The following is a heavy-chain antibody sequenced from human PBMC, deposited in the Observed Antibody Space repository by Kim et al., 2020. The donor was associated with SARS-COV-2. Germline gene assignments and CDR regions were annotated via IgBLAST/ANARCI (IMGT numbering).Heavy chain of an antibody. CDR3: TTEGAGTTTRYYYYYMDV. D-gene: IGHD1-7*01. CDR1: GFTFSNAW. Sequence: GGSLRLSCAASGFTFSNAWMSWVRQAPGKGLEWVGRIKSKTDGGTADYAARGKGRFTISRDDSKNTLYLQMNSLKTEATAVYYCTTEGAGTTTRYYYYYMDVWGKGTTVTVSS. V-gene: IGHV3-15*01. CDR2: IKSKTDGGTA. J-gene: IGHJ6*03.